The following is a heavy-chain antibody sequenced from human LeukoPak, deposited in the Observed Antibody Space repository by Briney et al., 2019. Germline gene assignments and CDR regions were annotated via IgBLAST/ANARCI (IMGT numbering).Heavy chain of an antibody. CDR2: IYYSGST. V-gene: IGHV4-31*03. CDR1: GGSISSGGYY. J-gene: IGHJ4*02. CDR3: ARGPDSGSYVLGLPTAYYFDY. Sequence: SETLSLTCTVSGGSISSGGYYWSWIRQHPGKGLEWIGYIYYSGSTYYNPSLKSRVTISVDTSKNQFSLKLSSVTAADTAVYYCARGPDSGSYVLGLPTAYYFDYWGQGTLVTVSS. D-gene: IGHD1-26*01.